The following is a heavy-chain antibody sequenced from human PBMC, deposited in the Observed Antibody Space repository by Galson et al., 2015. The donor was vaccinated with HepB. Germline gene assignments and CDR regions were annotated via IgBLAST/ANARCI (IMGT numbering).Heavy chain of an antibody. CDR1: GFTFSSYA. D-gene: IGHD3-9*01. CDR2: ISGSGGST. J-gene: IGHJ6*03. CDR3: SKVAYYDILTGYGYYYYYMDV. V-gene: IGHV3-23*01. Sequence: SLRLSCAASGFTFSSYAMSWVRAAPGKGLEWVSAISGSGGSTNHSDTVKRLFTISRDNSKNTLYLQMNSLRAEDTAVYYCSKVAYYDILTGYGYYYYYMDVWGKGTTVTVSS.